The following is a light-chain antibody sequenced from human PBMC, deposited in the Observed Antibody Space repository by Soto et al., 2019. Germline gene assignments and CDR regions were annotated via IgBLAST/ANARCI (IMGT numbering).Light chain of an antibody. J-gene: IGLJ1*01. Sequence: QSALTQPASVSGSPGQSITISCTGTSSDVGGYNYVSWYQQHPGKAPKLMIYEVSNRPSGVSNRFSGSKSGNTASLTISGLRAEEVVDYYCCSYTRSSTLVFGPGPKGTVL. CDR3: CSYTRSSTLV. CDR2: EVS. CDR1: SSDVGGYNY. V-gene: IGLV2-14*01.